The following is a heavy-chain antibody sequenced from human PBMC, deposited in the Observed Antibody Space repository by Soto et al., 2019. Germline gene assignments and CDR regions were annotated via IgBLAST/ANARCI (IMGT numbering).Heavy chain of an antibody. Sequence: EVQLLESGGGLVQPGGSLRLSCAASGFTFSSYAMSWVRQAPGKGLEWVSAISGSGGSTYYADSVKGRFTISRDNSKNTLYLQMNRLRAEDTDVYYCAKDTPGYGGNSFPYYFDYWGQGTLVTLSA. J-gene: IGHJ4*02. D-gene: IGHD4-17*01. CDR1: GFTFSSYA. CDR3: AKDTPGYGGNSFPYYFDY. CDR2: ISGSGGST. V-gene: IGHV3-23*01.